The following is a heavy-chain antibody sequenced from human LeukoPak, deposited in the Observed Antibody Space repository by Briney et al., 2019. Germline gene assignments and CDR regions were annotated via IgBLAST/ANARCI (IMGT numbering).Heavy chain of an antibody. Sequence: GGSLRLSCAASGFTVSTYYMTWVRQAPGKGLECVSVINSGGSTYYAASVKGRFTVSRDNSKNTLYLQMNSLRAEDTAMYYCARGLGYCTSTTCLLPFDYWGQGTLVTVSS. D-gene: IGHD2-2*01. V-gene: IGHV3-53*01. J-gene: IGHJ4*02. CDR3: ARGLGYCTSTTCLLPFDY. CDR2: INSGGST. CDR1: GFTVSTYY.